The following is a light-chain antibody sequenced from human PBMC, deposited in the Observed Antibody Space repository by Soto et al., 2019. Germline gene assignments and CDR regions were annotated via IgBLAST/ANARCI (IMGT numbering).Light chain of an antibody. CDR3: QQYYDSPPLI. CDR1: RNINRK. V-gene: IGKV3-15*01. J-gene: IGKJ4*01. Sequence: EIVMTQSPATPSVSPGERATLSCRASRNINRKLAWYQQKPGQAPRLLISGASTRATGIPARFSGSGSGTKFTLTISSLHSEDFAVYYCQQYYDSPPLIFGGGTRLDIK. CDR2: GAS.